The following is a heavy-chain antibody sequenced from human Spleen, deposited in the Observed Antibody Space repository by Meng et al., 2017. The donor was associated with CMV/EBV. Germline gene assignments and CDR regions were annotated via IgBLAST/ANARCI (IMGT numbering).Heavy chain of an antibody. J-gene: IGHJ6*02. D-gene: IGHD2-2*02. CDR1: GYTFTSYD. Sequence: ASVKVSCKASGYTFTSYDINWVRQATGQGLEWMGWMNPNSGNTGYAQKFQGRVTMTRNTSISTAYMELGSLRSEDTAVYYCARYCSSTSCYTGANYYYYGMDVWGQGTTVTVSS. CDR2: MNPNSGNT. CDR3: ARYCSSTSCYTGANYYYYGMDV. V-gene: IGHV1-8*01.